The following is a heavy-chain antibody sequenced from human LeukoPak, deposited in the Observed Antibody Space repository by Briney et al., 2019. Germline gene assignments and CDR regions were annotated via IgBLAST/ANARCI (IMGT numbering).Heavy chain of an antibody. CDR1: GGSIIDNSFY. Sequence: PSETLSLTCTVTGGSIIDNSFYWGWIRQPPGKGLEWIGRIFHSGTTNYNPSLERRVTIAVDTSKNQFSLRLTSVTAADTALCYCARLTDSWGQGTLVTVSS. J-gene: IGHJ4*02. CDR3: ARLTDS. CDR2: IFHSGTT. V-gene: IGHV4-39*01.